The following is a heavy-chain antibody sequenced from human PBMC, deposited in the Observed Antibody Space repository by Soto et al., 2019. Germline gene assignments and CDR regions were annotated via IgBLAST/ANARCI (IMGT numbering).Heavy chain of an antibody. CDR2: IYYSGST. Sequence: QVQLQESGPGLVKPSQTLSLTCTVSGGSISSGDYYWSWIRQPPGKGLEWIGYIYYSGSTYYNPSLKSRITISVDTSKNQFSLKLSSVTAADSAVYYCARTSFGYRSGGIDYWGQGTLVSVSS. CDR3: ARTSFGYRSGGIDY. J-gene: IGHJ4*02. CDR1: GGSISSGDYY. D-gene: IGHD6-19*01. V-gene: IGHV4-30-4*01.